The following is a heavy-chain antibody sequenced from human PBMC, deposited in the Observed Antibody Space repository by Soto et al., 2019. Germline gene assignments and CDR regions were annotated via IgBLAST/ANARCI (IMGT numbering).Heavy chain of an antibody. J-gene: IGHJ2*01. Sequence: QVQLQESGPGLVKPSQTLSLTCSVSGDSISSGGYYWNWIRQLPGKGLEWIGYTSYSGSTYYNPSHNSRATISVDTSKNQFSLKLTSVTAADTAVYYCARDEGAQFDWYFDLWGRGTLVTVSS. CDR1: GDSISSGGYY. CDR2: TSYSGST. CDR3: ARDEGAQFDWYFDL. V-gene: IGHV4-31*03.